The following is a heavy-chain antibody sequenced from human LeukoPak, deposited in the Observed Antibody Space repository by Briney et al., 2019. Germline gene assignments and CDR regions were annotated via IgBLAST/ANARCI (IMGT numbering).Heavy chain of an antibody. V-gene: IGHV3-48*03. CDR3: ARGAFWSGYFAYYGFDV. CDR2: TSYSGDMI. CDR1: GFAFNIYE. D-gene: IGHD3-3*01. J-gene: IGHJ6*02. Sequence: GGSLRLSCAASGFAFNIYEMIWVRQAPGKGLEWLSCTSYSGDMIYYADSVRGRFTVSRDNAKNSLFLQMNSLRAGDTAVYFCARGAFWSGYFAYYGFDVWGQGTTVTVSS.